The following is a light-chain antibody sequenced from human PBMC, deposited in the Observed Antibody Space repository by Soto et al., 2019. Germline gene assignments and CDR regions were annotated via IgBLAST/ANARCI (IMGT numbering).Light chain of an antibody. CDR1: QSVSSSY. V-gene: IGKV3-20*01. CDR2: GAS. CDR3: QQHGSSPPYT. Sequence: EMVLTQSPGTLSLSPGERATLSCRASQSVSSSYLAWYLQKPGQAPRLLIYGASNRATGIPDRFSGSGSGTDFTLTISRLEPEDFAVYYCQQHGSSPPYTFGQGTKLEIK. J-gene: IGKJ2*01.